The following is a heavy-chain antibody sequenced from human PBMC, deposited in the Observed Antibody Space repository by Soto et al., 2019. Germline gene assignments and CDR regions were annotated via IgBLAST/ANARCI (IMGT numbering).Heavy chain of an antibody. Sequence: QVQLVESGGGVVQPGRSLRLSCAASGFTFSSYGMHWVRQAPGKGLEWVAIISYDGSNTYYADSVKGRFTISRDNSKNTLYLQMNSLRAEDKSVYYCANAGGLGGRYYLASSYYFDYWGQGTLVTVSS. CDR2: ISYDGSNT. CDR3: ANAGGLGGRYYLASSYYFDY. V-gene: IGHV3-30*18. D-gene: IGHD1-26*01. CDR1: GFTFSSYG. J-gene: IGHJ4*02.